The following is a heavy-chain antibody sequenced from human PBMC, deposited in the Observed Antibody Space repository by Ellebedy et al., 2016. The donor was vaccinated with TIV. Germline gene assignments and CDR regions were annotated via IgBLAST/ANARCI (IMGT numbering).Heavy chain of an antibody. Sequence: PGGSLRLSCVVSGFTFRTYAMRWFRQAPGKGLEWVSALTTGGVTFYADSVKGRFTISRDSSKNTLYLQMNSLRVEDTAIYFCAKDSGRSGWISDYWGQGTLVTVSS. D-gene: IGHD3-10*01. J-gene: IGHJ4*02. CDR2: LTTGGVT. V-gene: IGHV3-23*01. CDR1: GFTFRTYA. CDR3: AKDSGRSGWISDY.